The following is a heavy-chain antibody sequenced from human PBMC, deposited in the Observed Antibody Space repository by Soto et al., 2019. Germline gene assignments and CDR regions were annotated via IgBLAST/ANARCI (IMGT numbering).Heavy chain of an antibody. CDR1: GFTFSSYD. CDR3: ARPGRDFWSGRYYFDY. J-gene: IGHJ4*02. V-gene: IGHV3-13*01. CDR2: IGTAGDT. Sequence: GGSLRLSCAASGFTFSSYDMHWVRQATGKGLEWVSAIGTAGDTYYPGSVKGRFTISRDNSKNTLYLQMDSLRAEDTAVYYCARPGRDFWSGRYYFDYWGQGTLVTVSS. D-gene: IGHD3-3*01.